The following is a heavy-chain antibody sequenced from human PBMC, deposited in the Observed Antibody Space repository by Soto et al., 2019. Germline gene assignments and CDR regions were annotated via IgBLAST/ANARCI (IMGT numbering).Heavy chain of an antibody. CDR1: GFTVSSSN. CDR2: IYSGGST. V-gene: IGHV3-66*01. Sequence: EVQLVESGGGLVQPGGSLRLSCAASGFTVSSSNMRWVRQAPGKGLEWVSLIYSGGSTYYADSVKGRSTISRDNSKNTRFLQMNSVSADDTAMYYCARESSSGNSYFDYWGRGTLVAVSS. CDR3: ARESSSGNSYFDY. D-gene: IGHD1-26*01. J-gene: IGHJ4*02.